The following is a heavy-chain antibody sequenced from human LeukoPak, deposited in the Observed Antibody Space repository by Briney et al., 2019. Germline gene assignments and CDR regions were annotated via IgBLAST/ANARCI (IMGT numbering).Heavy chain of an antibody. CDR3: ARQAGTYYDILTGYYLPIYWFDP. Sequence: SETLSLTCTVSGGSISSYYWSWIRQPPGKGLEGIGYIYYSGSTNYNPSLKSRVTISVDTSKNQFSLKLSPVTAADTAVYYCARQAGTYYDILTGYYLPIYWFDPWGQGTLVTVSS. V-gene: IGHV4-59*08. D-gene: IGHD3-9*01. J-gene: IGHJ5*02. CDR2: IYYSGST. CDR1: GGSISSYY.